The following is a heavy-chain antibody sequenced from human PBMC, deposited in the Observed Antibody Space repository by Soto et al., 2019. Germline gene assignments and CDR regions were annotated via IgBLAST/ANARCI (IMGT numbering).Heavy chain of an antibody. D-gene: IGHD6-19*01. Sequence: QVQLVQSGAEGKKPGASVKVSCKASGYTFTSYGISWVRQAPGQGLEWMGWISAYNGNTNYAQKLQGRVTMTTDTSTSTAYMELRSLRSDDTAVYYCARDEIIAVAGASFDYWGQGTLVTVSS. J-gene: IGHJ4*02. V-gene: IGHV1-18*01. CDR1: GYTFTSYG. CDR2: ISAYNGNT. CDR3: ARDEIIAVAGASFDY.